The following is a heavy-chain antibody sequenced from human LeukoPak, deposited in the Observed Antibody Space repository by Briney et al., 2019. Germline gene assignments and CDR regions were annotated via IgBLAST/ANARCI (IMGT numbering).Heavy chain of an antibody. V-gene: IGHV1-18*01. CDR3: AGIAAAGTNSNWFDP. CDR1: GYTFTSYG. Sequence: ASVKVSCKASGYTFTSYGISWVRQAPGQGLEWMGWISAYNGNTNYAQKLQGRVTMTTDTSTSTAYMELRSLRSDDTAVYYCAGIAAAGTNSNWFDPWGQGTLVTVSS. J-gene: IGHJ5*02. CDR2: ISAYNGNT. D-gene: IGHD6-13*01.